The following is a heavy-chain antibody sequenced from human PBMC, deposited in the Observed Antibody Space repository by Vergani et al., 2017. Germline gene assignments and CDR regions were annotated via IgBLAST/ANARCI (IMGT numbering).Heavy chain of an antibody. V-gene: IGHV2-5*01. CDR2: IYWNDDK. J-gene: IGHJ5*02. D-gene: IGHD3-3*01. CDR3: AHRLTARXLEWLSTDNWFDP. CDR1: GFSLSTSGVG. Sequence: QITLKESGPTLVKPTQTLTLTCTFSGFSLSTSGVGVGWIRQPPGKALEWLALIYWNDDKRYSPSLKSRLTITKDTSKNQVVLTMTNMDPVDTATYYCAHRLTARXLEWLSTDNWFDPWGQGTLVTVSS.